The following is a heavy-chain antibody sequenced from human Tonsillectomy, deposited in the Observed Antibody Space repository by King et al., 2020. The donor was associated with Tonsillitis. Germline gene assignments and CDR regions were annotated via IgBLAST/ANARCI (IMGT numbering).Heavy chain of an antibody. CDR2: IKSKSDSETT. D-gene: IGHD2-2*02. J-gene: IGHJ5*02. V-gene: IGHV3-15*01. CDR1: GFTFSHAW. Sequence: VQLVESGGGLVKPGGSLRLSCAASGFTFSHAWMSWVRQAPGKGLEWVGRIKSKSDSETTDYAAPVKGRFTISRDDSKNTLYLQMNSLKTEDTAVYYCATDCSSTRCYNWAWFDTWSQGSLVTVSS. CDR3: ATDCSSTRCYNWAWFDT.